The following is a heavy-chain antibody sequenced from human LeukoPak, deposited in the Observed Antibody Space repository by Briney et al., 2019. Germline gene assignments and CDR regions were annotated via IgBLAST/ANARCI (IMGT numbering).Heavy chain of an antibody. J-gene: IGHJ5*02. CDR3: AREGVAAAGTRTWFDP. D-gene: IGHD6-13*01. V-gene: IGHV4-4*07. CDR2: IYTSGST. CDR1: GGSISSYY. Sequence: PSETLSLTCTVSGGSISSYYWSWIRQPAGKGLKWIGRIYTSGSTNYNPSLKSRVTISVDKSKNQFSLKLSSVTAADTAVYYCAREGVAAAGTRTWFDPWGQGTLVTVSS.